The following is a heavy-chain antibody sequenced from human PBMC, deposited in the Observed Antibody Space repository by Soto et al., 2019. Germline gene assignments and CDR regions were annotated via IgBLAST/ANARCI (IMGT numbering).Heavy chain of an antibody. CDR2: IIPIFGTA. V-gene: IGHV1-69*06. Sequence: QVQLVQSGAEVKKPGSSVKVSCKTSGGTFSTYSIVWVRQAPGEGLEWMGGIIPIFGTANYAQKFQDRVTITANKSTNSAYMELSRLKSEDTAMFYCASSSGNNYGVGTNYYFYYWCQGTLVTVSS. J-gene: IGHJ4*02. CDR3: ASSSGNNYGVGTNYYFYY. D-gene: IGHD1-26*01. CDR1: GGTFSTYS.